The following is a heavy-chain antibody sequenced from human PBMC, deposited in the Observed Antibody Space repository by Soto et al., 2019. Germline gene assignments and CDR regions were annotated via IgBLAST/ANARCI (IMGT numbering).Heavy chain of an antibody. CDR3: AGGYSSSSVIPYFDY. J-gene: IGHJ4*02. D-gene: IGHD6-13*01. Sequence: GGSLRLSCAASGFTFSSYWMSWVRQAPGKGLEWVANIKQDGSEKYYVDSVKGRFTISRDNAKNSLYLQMNSLRAEDMAVYYCAGGYSSSSVIPYFDYWGQGTLVTVSS. CDR2: IKQDGSEK. V-gene: IGHV3-7*03. CDR1: GFTFSSYW.